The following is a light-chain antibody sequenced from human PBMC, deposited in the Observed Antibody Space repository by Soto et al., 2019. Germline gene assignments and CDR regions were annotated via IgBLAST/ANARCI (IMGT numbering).Light chain of an antibody. J-gene: IGKJ2*01. V-gene: IGKV3-20*01. CDR1: QSVSSSY. CDR2: GAS. Sequence: EIVLTQSPGTLSLSPGERATLSCRASQSVSSSYLAWYQQKPGQAPRLLIYGASSSATGIPDRFSGSGSGADFTLNISTLEPEDFAVYYCQQYGSSPYTFGQGTKLEIK. CDR3: QQYGSSPYT.